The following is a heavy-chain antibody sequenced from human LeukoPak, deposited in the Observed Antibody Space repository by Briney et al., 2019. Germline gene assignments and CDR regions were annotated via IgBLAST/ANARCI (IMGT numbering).Heavy chain of an antibody. V-gene: IGHV3-20*04. Sequence: GGSLRLSCAASGFTFSDYYMSWVRQAPGKGLEWVSGINWNGGSTGYADSVKGRFTISRDNAKNSLYLQMNSLRAEDTALYYCARDRLWFGELLVPTGYYMDVWGKGTTVTVSS. J-gene: IGHJ6*03. CDR2: INWNGGST. CDR3: ARDRLWFGELLVPTGYYMDV. D-gene: IGHD3-10*01. CDR1: GFTFSDYY.